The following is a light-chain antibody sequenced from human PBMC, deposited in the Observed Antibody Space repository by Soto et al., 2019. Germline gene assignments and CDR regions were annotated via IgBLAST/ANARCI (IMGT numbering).Light chain of an antibody. CDR3: QNYDSSPYT. CDR2: GAS. CDR1: QSVASNS. V-gene: IGKV3-20*01. J-gene: IGKJ2*01. Sequence: ETVLTQSPGNLSLSPGETATLSCRASQSVASNSLAWYQQKPGQAPRLLVYGASGRATDIPDRFSGRGSGTDFNLTINRLEPEDFAVYYCQNYDSSPYTFGPGTKLEIK.